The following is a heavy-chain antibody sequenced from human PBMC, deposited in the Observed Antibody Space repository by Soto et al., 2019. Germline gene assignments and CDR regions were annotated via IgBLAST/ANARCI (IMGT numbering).Heavy chain of an antibody. D-gene: IGHD3-22*01. V-gene: IGHV1-3*01. CDR2: INAGNGNT. J-gene: IGHJ4*02. CDR3: AREGSGYYYTFGY. CDR1: GYTFTSYA. Sequence: ASLKVSCKGAGYTFTSYAMHWVSQAPGQRLEWMGWINAGNGNTKYSQKFQGRVTITRDTSASTAYMELSSLRSEDTAVYYCAREGSGYYYTFGYWGQGTLVTVSS.